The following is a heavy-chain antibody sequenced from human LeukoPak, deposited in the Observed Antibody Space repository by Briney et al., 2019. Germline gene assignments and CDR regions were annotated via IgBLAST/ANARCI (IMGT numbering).Heavy chain of an antibody. J-gene: IGHJ4*02. Sequence: GGSLRLSCAASGFTFSDHYMDWVRQAPGKGLEWVGRIRNKASTYTTHYAASVKGRFTISRDDSKNSLYLQMNSLKTEDTAMYYCARGGSDYTNYYFDYWGQGTLVTVSS. D-gene: IGHD4-11*01. V-gene: IGHV3-72*01. CDR2: IRNKASTYTT. CDR3: ARGGSDYTNYYFDY. CDR1: GFTFSDHY.